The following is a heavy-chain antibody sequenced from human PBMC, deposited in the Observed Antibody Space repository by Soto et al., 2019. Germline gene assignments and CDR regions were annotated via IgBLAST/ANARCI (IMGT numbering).Heavy chain of an antibody. CDR3: ARERAQISREYYGMDV. CDR2: IYHSGSI. Sequence: SDTLSLTCTVSGGSVRSGNYYWSWIRQPPGKGLEWIGYIYHSGSINYNPSLKSRVTISVDTSKNQFSLKLSSVTAADTAVYYCARERAQISREYYGMDVWGQGTTVTVSS. V-gene: IGHV4-61*01. CDR1: GGSVRSGNYY. J-gene: IGHJ6*02.